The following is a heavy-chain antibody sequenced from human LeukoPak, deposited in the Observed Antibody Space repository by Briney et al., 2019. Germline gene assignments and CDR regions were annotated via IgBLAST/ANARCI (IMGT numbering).Heavy chain of an antibody. Sequence: SETLSLTCAVSGGSISSSNWWSWVRQPPGKGLEWIGEIYHSGSTNYNPSLKSRVTISVDKSKNQFSLKLSSVTAADTAVYYCARGSGYSSGWYITAEYLQHWGQGTLVTVSS. J-gene: IGHJ1*01. CDR1: GGSISSSNW. D-gene: IGHD6-19*01. CDR3: ARGSGYSSGWYITAEYLQH. V-gene: IGHV4-4*02. CDR2: IYHSGST.